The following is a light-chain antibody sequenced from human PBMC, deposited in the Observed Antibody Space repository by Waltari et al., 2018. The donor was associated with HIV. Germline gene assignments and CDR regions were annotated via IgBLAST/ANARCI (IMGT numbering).Light chain of an antibody. CDR1: ASNIGGNT. J-gene: IGLJ3*02. Sequence: QSVVTQPPSASGTPGQRVTMSCSGSASNIGGNTVNWYQHLPQTTPKLLIYNNDDLPSGVPDRFSASKTGTSASLDISGLQSEDEADYYCATWDDGLSGWVFGGGTKLTVL. CDR3: ATWDDGLSGWV. CDR2: NND. V-gene: IGLV1-44*01.